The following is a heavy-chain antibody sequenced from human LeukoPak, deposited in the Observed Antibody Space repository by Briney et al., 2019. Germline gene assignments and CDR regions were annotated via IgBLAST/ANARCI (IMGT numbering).Heavy chain of an antibody. Sequence: SETLSLTCTVSGFSISSGHYYWAWIRQPPGRGLECIVSVLYSGSTDYDPSFNGRSTLSVDTSKNQFALSLSSVPAAHTAIYYCARHTIDTTVGGVPDYFDAWGQGTPVTVSS. CDR3: ARHTIDTTVGGVPDYFDA. V-gene: IGHV4-39*06. D-gene: IGHD3-16*01. CDR2: VLYSGST. J-gene: IGHJ5*02. CDR1: GFSISSGHYY.